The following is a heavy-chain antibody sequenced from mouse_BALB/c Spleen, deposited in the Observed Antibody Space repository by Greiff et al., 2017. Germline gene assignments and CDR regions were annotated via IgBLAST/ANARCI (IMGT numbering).Heavy chain of an antibody. CDR2: INPSTGYT. V-gene: IGHV1-7*01. CDR3: ASYYYGSSPCDY. J-gene: IGHJ2*01. CDR1: GYTFTSYW. Sequence: QVQLQQSGAELAKPGASVKMSCKASGYTFTSYWMHWVKQRPGQGLEWIGYINPSTGYTEYNQKFKDKATLTADKSSSTAYMQLSSLTSEDSAVYYCASYYYGSSPCDYWGEGTTLTVSS. D-gene: IGHD1-1*01.